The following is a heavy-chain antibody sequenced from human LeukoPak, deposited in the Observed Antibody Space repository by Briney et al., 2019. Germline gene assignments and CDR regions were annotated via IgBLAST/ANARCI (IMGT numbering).Heavy chain of an antibody. J-gene: IGHJ4*02. CDR1: GYSISSDYY. CDR3: ARYDVWGSYRAFDY. Sequence: SETLSLTCTVSGYSISSDYYWGWIRQPPGKGLEWIGIIYHTGSTYYNPSLKSRVTISVDTSKNQFSLKLSPVTAADTAVYYCARYDVWGSYRAFDYWGQGTLVTVSS. V-gene: IGHV4-38-2*02. D-gene: IGHD3-16*02. CDR2: IYHTGST.